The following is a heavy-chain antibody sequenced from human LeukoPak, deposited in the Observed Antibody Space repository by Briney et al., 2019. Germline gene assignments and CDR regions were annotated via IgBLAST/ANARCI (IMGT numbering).Heavy chain of an antibody. D-gene: IGHD5-12*01. V-gene: IGHV3-23*01. CDR1: GFTFSNYA. CDR3: ARALREYSGYLTGFVY. Sequence: GGSLRLSCAASGFTFSNYAMSWVRQAPGKGLEWVSAISGSGGSSYNADSVKGRFTISRDNSKNTLYLQVNSLRAEDTAVYYCARALREYSGYLTGFVYWGEGTLVTVSS. J-gene: IGHJ4*02. CDR2: ISGSGGSS.